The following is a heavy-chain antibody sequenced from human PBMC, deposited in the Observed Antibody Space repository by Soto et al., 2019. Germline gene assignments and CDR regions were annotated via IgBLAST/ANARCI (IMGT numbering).Heavy chain of an antibody. D-gene: IGHD2-21*02. CDR3: ATEENVVVTDIGFDY. CDR1: GFTFSSYA. Sequence: QVQLVESGGGVVQPGRSLRLSCAASGFTFSSYAMHWVRQAPGKGLEWVAVISYDGSNKYYADTVKGRFTIARDNSKNTLYLQMNRLRAEDKAVYYCATEENVVVTDIGFDYWGQGTLVTVYS. J-gene: IGHJ4*02. V-gene: IGHV3-30-3*01. CDR2: ISYDGSNK.